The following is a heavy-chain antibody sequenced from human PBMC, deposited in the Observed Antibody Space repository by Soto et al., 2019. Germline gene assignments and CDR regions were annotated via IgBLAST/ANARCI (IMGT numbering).Heavy chain of an antibody. CDR1: GYTFTSYG. CDR3: ATDSYDSSGYYEARDV. D-gene: IGHD3-22*01. CDR2: ISAYNGET. V-gene: IGHV1-18*01. J-gene: IGHJ6*02. Sequence: ASVKVSCKASGYTFTSYGISWVRQAPGQGLEWMGWISAYNGETIYAQKFQGRVTMTEDTSTDTAYMELSSLRSEDTAVYYCATDSYDSSGYYEARDVWGQGTTVTVSS.